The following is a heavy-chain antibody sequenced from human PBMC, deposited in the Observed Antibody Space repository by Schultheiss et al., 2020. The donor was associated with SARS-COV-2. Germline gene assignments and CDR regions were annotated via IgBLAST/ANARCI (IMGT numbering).Heavy chain of an antibody. V-gene: IGHV3-7*03. D-gene: IGHD1-14*01. CDR1: GFTFSSYS. Sequence: GGSLRLSCAASGFTFSSYSMSWVRQAPGKGLEWVANIKQDGSEKYYVDSVKGRFTISRDNAKNTLYLQMNSLRAEDTAVYYCARGDKAGQGYFDYWGQGTLVTVSS. CDR2: IKQDGSEK. CDR3: ARGDKAGQGYFDY. J-gene: IGHJ4*02.